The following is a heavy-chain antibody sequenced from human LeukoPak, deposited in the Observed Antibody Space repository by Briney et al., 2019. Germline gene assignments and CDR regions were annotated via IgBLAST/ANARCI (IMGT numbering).Heavy chain of an antibody. CDR1: GFTVSDTY. D-gene: IGHD2-8*01. CDR3: ARDIDWGYAWNY. V-gene: IGHV3-53*05. J-gene: IGHJ4*02. CDR2: IHSGGRT. Sequence: GGSLRLSCAASGFTVSDTYMNWVRQAPGKGLEWVSVIHSGGRTYYADSVKGRFTISRDSSKNTLYLQMSSLRADDTAVYDCARDIDWGYAWNYWGQVTLVIVSS.